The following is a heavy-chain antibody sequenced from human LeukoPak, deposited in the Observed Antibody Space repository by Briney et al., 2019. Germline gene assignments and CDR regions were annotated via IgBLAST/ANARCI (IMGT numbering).Heavy chain of an antibody. D-gene: IGHD6-13*01. V-gene: IGHV1-2*02. J-gene: IGHJ5*02. CDR3: ARTTGGAAAGPFDP. Sequence: GASVKVSCKASGYTFTSYYMHWVRQAPGQGLEWMGWINPNSGGTNYAQKFQGRVTTTRDTSISTAYMELSRLRSDDTAVYYCARTTGGAAAGPFDPWGQGTLVTVSS. CDR1: GYTFTSYY. CDR2: INPNSGGT.